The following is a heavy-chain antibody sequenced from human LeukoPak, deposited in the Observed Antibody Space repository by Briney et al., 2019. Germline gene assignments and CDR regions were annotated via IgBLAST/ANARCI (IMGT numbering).Heavy chain of an antibody. CDR2: ISYDGSYK. J-gene: IGHJ4*02. CDR3: TKEGYYFDSSGHQLALFDY. CDR1: GFTFSSYA. Sequence: GGSLRLSCAASGFTFSSYAMHWVRQAPGKGLEWVAVISYDGSYKYYSDSVKGRFTIARDNSKNMLYLQMNSLRPEDTAVYYCTKEGYYFDSSGHQLALFDYWGQGTLVTVSA. V-gene: IGHV3-30*04. D-gene: IGHD3-22*01.